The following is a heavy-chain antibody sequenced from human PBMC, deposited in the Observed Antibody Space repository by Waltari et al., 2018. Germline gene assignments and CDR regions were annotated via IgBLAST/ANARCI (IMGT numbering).Heavy chain of an antibody. Sequence: QVQLQESGPGLVKPSETLSLTCAVSGYSISSGYYWGWIRQPPGTGLEWIGEINHSGSTNYNPSLKSRVTISVDTSKNQFSLKLNSVTAADTAVYYCARDRIVGATTDFYFDYWGQGTLVTVSS. CDR1: GYSISSGYY. V-gene: IGHV4-38-2*02. CDR2: INHSGST. J-gene: IGHJ4*02. CDR3: ARDRIVGATTDFYFDY. D-gene: IGHD1-26*01.